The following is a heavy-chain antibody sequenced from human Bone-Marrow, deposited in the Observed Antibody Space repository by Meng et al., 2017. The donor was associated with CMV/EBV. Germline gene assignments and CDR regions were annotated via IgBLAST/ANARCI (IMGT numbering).Heavy chain of an antibody. V-gene: IGHV1-46*01. CDR1: GYTFTSYY. D-gene: IGHD2-21*01. J-gene: IGHJ6*02. CDR3: ARVSIIASRLSNYYYGMDV. Sequence: ASVKVSCKASGYTFTSYYMHWVRQAPGQGLEWMGIINPSGGSTSYAQKFQGRVTMTRDTSTSTVYMELSSLRSEDTAVYYCARVSIIASRLSNYYYGMDVWGQGTTVTVSS. CDR2: INPSGGST.